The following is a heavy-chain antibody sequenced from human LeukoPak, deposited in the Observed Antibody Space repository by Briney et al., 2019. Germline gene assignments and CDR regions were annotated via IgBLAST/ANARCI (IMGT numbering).Heavy chain of an antibody. Sequence: SETLSLTCTVSGGSISSSSYYWGWIRQPPGKGLEWIGSIYHSGSTYYNPSLKSRVTISVDTSKNLFSLKLSSVTAADTAMYYCARDYGDFYFDYWGQGTLVTVSS. J-gene: IGHJ4*02. CDR3: ARDYGDFYFDY. V-gene: IGHV4-39*02. D-gene: IGHD4-17*01. CDR2: IYHSGST. CDR1: GGSISSSSYY.